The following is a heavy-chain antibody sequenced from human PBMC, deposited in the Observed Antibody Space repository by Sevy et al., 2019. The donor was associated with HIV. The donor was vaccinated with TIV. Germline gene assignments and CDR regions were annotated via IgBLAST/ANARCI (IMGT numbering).Heavy chain of an antibody. J-gene: IGHJ3*02. Sequence: GGSLRLSCAASGFTFSSYAMHWVRQAPGKGLEWVAVISYDGSNKDYAESGKGRFTNSRDNSKNTLYMQMNGLRAEDTAVYYCARDRRWSEPAILTGAFDIWGQGTMVTVS. D-gene: IGHD2-2*01. CDR3: ARDRRWSEPAILTGAFDI. V-gene: IGHV3-30-3*01. CDR1: GFTFSSYA. CDR2: ISYDGSNK.